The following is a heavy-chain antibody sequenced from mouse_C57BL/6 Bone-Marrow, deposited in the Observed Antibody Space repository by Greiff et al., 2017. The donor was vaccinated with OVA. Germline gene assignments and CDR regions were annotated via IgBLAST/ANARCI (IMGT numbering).Heavy chain of an antibody. D-gene: IGHD1-1*01. CDR1: GFTFNTYA. Sequence: VQLVESGGGLVQPKGSLKLSCAASGFTFNTYAMHWVRQAPGKGLEWVARIRSKSSNYATYYADSVKDRFTISRDDSQSMLYLQMNNLKTDDTAMYYCVRDNYYGSRGDWYFDVWGTGTTVTVSS. CDR3: VRDNYYGSRGDWYFDV. CDR2: IRSKSSNYAT. J-gene: IGHJ1*03. V-gene: IGHV10-3*01.